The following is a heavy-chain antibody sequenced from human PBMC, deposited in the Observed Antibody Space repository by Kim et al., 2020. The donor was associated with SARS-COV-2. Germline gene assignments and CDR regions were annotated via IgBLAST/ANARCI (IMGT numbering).Heavy chain of an antibody. J-gene: IGHJ4*02. CDR1: GYSFTSYW. CDR3: ARYDDDGVFY. V-gene: IGHV5-51*01. D-gene: IGHD1-1*01. Sequence: GESLKISCKGSGYSFTSYWIGWVRQMPGKGLEWMGIIYPGDSDTRYNPSFEGHVTFSADRSISTAYLQWSSLKASDTATYYCARYDDDGVFYWGQGTLVTVSS. CDR2: IYPGDSDT.